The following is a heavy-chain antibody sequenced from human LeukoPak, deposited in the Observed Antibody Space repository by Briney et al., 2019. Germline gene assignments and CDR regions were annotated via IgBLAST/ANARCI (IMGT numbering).Heavy chain of an antibody. CDR3: ARDRGIASEYFQH. Sequence: GGSLRLSCAASGSTFSSYSMNWVRQASGKGLEWVSSISSSSSYIYYADSVKGRFTISRDNAKNSLYLQMNSLRAEDTAVYYCARDRGIASEYFQHWGQGTLVTVSS. CDR1: GSTFSSYS. CDR2: ISSSSSYI. V-gene: IGHV3-21*01. J-gene: IGHJ1*01. D-gene: IGHD3-3*02.